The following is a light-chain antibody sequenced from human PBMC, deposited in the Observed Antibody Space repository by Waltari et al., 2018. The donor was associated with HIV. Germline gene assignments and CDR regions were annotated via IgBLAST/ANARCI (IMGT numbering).Light chain of an antibody. Sequence: QSALTQPPSPSGSPGQSVSISCPATSSDNYVSWYQQHPAKAPKLILYGVSKRPSGVPQRFSGSKSGNTASLTVAGLQAEDEANYYCVSYAGNNDWVFGGGTELTVL. J-gene: IGLJ3*02. CDR3: VSYAGNNDWV. CDR1: SSDNY. V-gene: IGLV2-8*01. CDR2: GVS.